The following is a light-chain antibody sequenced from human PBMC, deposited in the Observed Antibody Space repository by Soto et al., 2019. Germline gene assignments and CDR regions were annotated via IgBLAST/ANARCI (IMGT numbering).Light chain of an antibody. V-gene: IGKV3-15*01. Sequence: EIVMTQSPATLSVSPGERATLSCRASQSISSNLAWSQQRPGQAPRLLVYGASTRATGVPARFSGSGSGTEFTLTISSLQSEHFALYYCQQYDSWPPLFTFGPGTKVDLK. CDR3: QQYDSWPPLFT. CDR1: QSISSN. CDR2: GAS. J-gene: IGKJ3*01.